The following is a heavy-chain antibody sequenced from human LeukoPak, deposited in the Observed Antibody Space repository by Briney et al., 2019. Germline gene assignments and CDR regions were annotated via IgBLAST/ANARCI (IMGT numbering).Heavy chain of an antibody. CDR3: ARGPGIVGYSSGWYFDY. Sequence: RASVKVSCKASGGTFSSYAISWVRQAPGQGLEWMGGIIPIFGTANYAQKFQGRVTITADESTSTAYMELSSLRSEDTAVYYCARGPGIVGYSSGWYFDYWGQGTLVTVSS. J-gene: IGHJ4*02. D-gene: IGHD6-19*01. CDR1: GGTFSSYA. V-gene: IGHV1-69*13. CDR2: IIPIFGTA.